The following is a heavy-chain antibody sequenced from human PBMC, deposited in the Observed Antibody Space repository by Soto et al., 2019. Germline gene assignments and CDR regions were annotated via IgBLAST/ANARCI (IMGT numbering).Heavy chain of an antibody. CDR3: ARESEQWLGSFDY. Sequence: PGGSLRLSCAASGFTFSSYAMHWVRQAPGKGLEWVAVISYDGSNKYYADSVKGQFTISRDNSKNTLYLQMNSLRAEDTAVYYCARESEQWLGSFDYWGQGTLVTVSS. CDR1: GFTFSSYA. J-gene: IGHJ4*02. D-gene: IGHD6-19*01. CDR2: ISYDGSNK. V-gene: IGHV3-30-3*01.